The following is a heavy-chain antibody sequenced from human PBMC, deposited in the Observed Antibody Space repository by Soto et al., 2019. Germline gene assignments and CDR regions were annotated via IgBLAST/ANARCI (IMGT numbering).Heavy chain of an antibody. Sequence: VASVKVSCKASGYTFTGYYMHWVRQAPGQGLEWMEIINPSGGSTSYAQKFQGRVTMTRDTSTSTVYMELSSLRSEDTAVYYCAREGRSSSSHYYYGMDVWGQGTTVTVSS. CDR1: GYTFTGYY. D-gene: IGHD6-6*01. V-gene: IGHV1-46*01. CDR2: INPSGGST. J-gene: IGHJ6*02. CDR3: AREGRSSSSHYYYGMDV.